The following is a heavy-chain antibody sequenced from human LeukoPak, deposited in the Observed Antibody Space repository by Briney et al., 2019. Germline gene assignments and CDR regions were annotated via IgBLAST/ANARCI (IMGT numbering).Heavy chain of an antibody. D-gene: IGHD6-13*01. CDR2: IYHSGST. Sequence: SETLSLTCIVSGGSISSNSYYWGWIRQPPGKGLEWIGSIYHSGSTYYNPSLKSRVTISVDTSKNQFSLKLSSVTAADTAVYYCARETSNVAAAGTDNNWFDPWGQGTLVTVSS. CDR1: GGSISSNSYY. J-gene: IGHJ5*02. V-gene: IGHV4-39*07. CDR3: ARETSNVAAAGTDNNWFDP.